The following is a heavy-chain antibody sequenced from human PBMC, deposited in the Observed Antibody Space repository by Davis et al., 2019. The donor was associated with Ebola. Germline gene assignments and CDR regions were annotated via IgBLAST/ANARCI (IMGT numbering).Heavy chain of an antibody. CDR1: AYTFTGYY. CDR3: ARDRGYRSMGFDY. CDR2: INPNTGDT. Sequence: ASVKVSCKASAYTFTGYYMHWVRHATGQGLEWVGRINPNTGDTNYAQKFQGRVTMTRDTSIGAAYMELTSLRSDDTAVYYCARDRGYRSMGFDYWGQGILVTVSS. V-gene: IGHV1-2*06. D-gene: IGHD5-12*01. J-gene: IGHJ4*02.